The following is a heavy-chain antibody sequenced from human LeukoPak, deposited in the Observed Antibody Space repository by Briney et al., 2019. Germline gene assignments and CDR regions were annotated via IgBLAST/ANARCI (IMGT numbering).Heavy chain of an antibody. CDR2: ISHSGST. Sequence: EPSETLSLTCEVSGASLSGYYWSWIRQAPGKGLEWIGEISHSGSTNYNPSLKSRVTISAHTSKNQFSLKLSSVIGADTAVYFCARNGWGSGSYWFYWGQGTLVTV. V-gene: IGHV4-34*01. D-gene: IGHD3-10*01. CDR1: GASLSGYY. J-gene: IGHJ4*02. CDR3: ARNGWGSGSYWFY.